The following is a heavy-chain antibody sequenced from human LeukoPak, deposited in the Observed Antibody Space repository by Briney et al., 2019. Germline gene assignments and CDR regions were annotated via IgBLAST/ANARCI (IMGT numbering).Heavy chain of an antibody. V-gene: IGHV4-39*01. D-gene: IGHD3-22*01. CDR3: ARHWTDYYDSGFYYS. Sequence: SETLSLTCTASGGSISSSYYWGRIRQPPGKGLEWIGSIYYSGSTYYNPSLKSRVTISVDTSKNHFSLKLSSVTAADTAVYYCARHWTDYYDSGFYYSWGQGTLVPVST. CDR2: IYYSGST. CDR1: GGSISSSYY. J-gene: IGHJ4*02.